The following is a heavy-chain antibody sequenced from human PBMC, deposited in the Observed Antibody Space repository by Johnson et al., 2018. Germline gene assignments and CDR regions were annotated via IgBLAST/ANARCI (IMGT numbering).Heavy chain of an antibody. CDR2: ISGSGTGT. CDR1: GFTFSSYW. Sequence: VQLVQSGGGLVQPGGSLRLSCAASGFTFSSYWMHWVRQAPGKGLEWVSGISGSGTGTYYADSVKGRFTISRDNSQKTLYLQMNSLRAEDTAVYYCASDGITMIALGAFDIWGQGTMVTVSS. J-gene: IGHJ3*02. D-gene: IGHD3-22*01. CDR3: ASDGITMIALGAFDI. V-gene: IGHV3-23*04.